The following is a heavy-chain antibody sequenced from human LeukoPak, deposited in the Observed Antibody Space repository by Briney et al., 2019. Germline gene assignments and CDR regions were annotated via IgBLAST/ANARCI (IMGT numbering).Heavy chain of an antibody. Sequence: PGGSLRLSCAASGFTFSSYAMHWVRQAPGKGLEWVAVISYDGSNKYYADSVKGRFTISRDNSKNTLYLQMNSLRAEDTAVYYCALRGSGSYYDFDYWGQGTLVTVSS. CDR1: GFTFSSYA. J-gene: IGHJ4*02. D-gene: IGHD3-10*01. CDR2: ISYDGSNK. CDR3: ALRGSGSYYDFDY. V-gene: IGHV3-30*04.